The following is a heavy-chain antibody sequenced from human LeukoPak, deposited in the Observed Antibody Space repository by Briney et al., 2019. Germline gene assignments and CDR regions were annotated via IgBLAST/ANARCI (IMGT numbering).Heavy chain of an antibody. CDR1: GFTFSSYA. CDR2: ISGSGGST. D-gene: IGHD3-22*01. V-gene: IGHV3-23*01. CDR3: AKQTQQLTYYYDSSGQWLFDY. J-gene: IGHJ4*02. Sequence: GGSLRLSCAASGFTFSSYAMSWVRQAPGKGLEWVSAISGSGGSTYYADSVKGRFTISRDNSKNTLYLQMNSLRAEDTAVYYCAKQTQQLTYYYDSSGQWLFDYWGQGTLVTVSS.